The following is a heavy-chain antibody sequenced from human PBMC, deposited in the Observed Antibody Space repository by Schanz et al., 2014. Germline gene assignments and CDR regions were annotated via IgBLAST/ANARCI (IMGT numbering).Heavy chain of an antibody. CDR3: FSMHYGNSVY. CDR2: VRNRRNSDII. V-gene: IGHV3-72*01. D-gene: IGHD1-7*01. CDR1: GFTVSDHY. Sequence: EVQLVESGGGLVQPGGSLRLSCAVSGFTVSDHYMDWVRQAPGKGLEWLGRVRNRRNSDIIEYAASVEGRFTISRDESKNSVYLQMNSLQTDATAVYYCFSMHYGNSVYWGQGTLVTVSS. J-gene: IGHJ4*02.